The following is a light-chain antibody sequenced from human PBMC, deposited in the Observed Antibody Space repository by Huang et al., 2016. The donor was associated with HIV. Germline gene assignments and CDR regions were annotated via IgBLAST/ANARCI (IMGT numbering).Light chain of an antibody. CDR2: DSS. V-gene: IGKV3-11*01. CDR3: QQRSSWPPT. J-gene: IGKJ3*01. Sequence: EIVLTQSPAILSLSPGERATLSRRASQSTNGYLAWYQQKPGQAPRLLIYDSSNRATGIPARFSGGGSGTDFSLTISNLEPEDCAVYYCQQRSSWPPTFGPGTKVEI. CDR1: QSTNGY.